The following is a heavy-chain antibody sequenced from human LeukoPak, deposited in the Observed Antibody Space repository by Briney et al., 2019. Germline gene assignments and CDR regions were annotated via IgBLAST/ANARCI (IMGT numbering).Heavy chain of an antibody. J-gene: IGHJ4*02. D-gene: IGHD6-19*01. V-gene: IGHV3-53*01. Sequence: GGSLRLSCAASGFTVSSNYMSWVRQAPGKGLEWVSVIYSGGSTYYADSVKGRFTISRDNSKNTLYLQMNSLRAEDTAVYYCAKDQISSGWSYWGQGTLVTVSS. CDR2: IYSGGST. CDR3: AKDQISSGWSY. CDR1: GFTVSSNY.